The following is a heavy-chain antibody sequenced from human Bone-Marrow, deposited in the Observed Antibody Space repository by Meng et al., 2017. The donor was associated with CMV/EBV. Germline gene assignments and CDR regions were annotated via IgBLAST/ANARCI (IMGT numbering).Heavy chain of an antibody. D-gene: IGHD2-2*01. V-gene: IGHV1-2*02. CDR3: ARESPYCSSTSCSNFDY. J-gene: IGHJ4*02. CDR1: GYTFTGYY. Sequence: ASVKVSCKASGYTFTGYYMHWVRQAPGQGLEWMGWINPNSGGTNYAQKFQGRVTMTRDTSISTAYMELRSLRSDDTAVYYCARESPYCSSTSCSNFDYWGQGTLVTVSS. CDR2: INPNSGGT.